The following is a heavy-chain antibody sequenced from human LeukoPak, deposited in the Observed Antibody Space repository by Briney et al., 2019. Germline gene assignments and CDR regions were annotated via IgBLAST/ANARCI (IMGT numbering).Heavy chain of an antibody. CDR3: AKAWLVRGVIMSPFYFDY. V-gene: IGHV3-23*01. CDR1: GFIFSSYA. Sequence: PGGSLRLSCAVSGFIFSSYAMSWGRHAQGPGLELVSAVTGCGDSTSYADSVKSRFAVSRDNSKNMLYLRMNSLGVEDTAVCYCAKAWLVRGVIMSPFYFDYWGQGTLVTLSS. J-gene: IGHJ4*02. D-gene: IGHD3-10*01. CDR2: VTGCGDST.